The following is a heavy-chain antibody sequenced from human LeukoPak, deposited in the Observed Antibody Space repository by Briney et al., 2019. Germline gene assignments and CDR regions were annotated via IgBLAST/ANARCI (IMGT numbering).Heavy chain of an antibody. Sequence: GGSLRLSCAASGFTLSSYSMNWVRQAPGKGLEWVSSISSSSSYIYYADSVKGRFTISRDNAKNSLYLQMNSLRAEDTAVYYCARDVLLWFGELEDYYYYGMDVWGQGTTVTVSS. CDR2: ISSSSSYI. J-gene: IGHJ6*02. CDR3: ARDVLLWFGELEDYYYYGMDV. CDR1: GFTLSSYS. D-gene: IGHD3-10*01. V-gene: IGHV3-21*01.